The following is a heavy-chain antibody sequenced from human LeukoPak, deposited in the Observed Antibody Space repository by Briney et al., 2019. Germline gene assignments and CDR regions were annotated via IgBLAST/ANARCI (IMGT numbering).Heavy chain of an antibody. CDR2: ISYDGSNK. CDR1: GFTFSSYG. CDR3: ARGGYYYSPAEYFQH. V-gene: IGHV3-30*03. J-gene: IGHJ1*01. D-gene: IGHD3-22*01. Sequence: GGSLRLSCAASGFTFSSYGMHWVRQAPGKGLEWVAVISYDGSNKYYADSVKGRFTISRDNAKNSLYLQMNSLRAEDTAVYYCARGGYYYSPAEYFQHWGQGTLVTVSS.